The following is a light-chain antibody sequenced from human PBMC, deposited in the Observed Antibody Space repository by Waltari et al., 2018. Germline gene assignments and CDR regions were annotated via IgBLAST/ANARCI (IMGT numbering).Light chain of an antibody. J-gene: IGKJ2*01. V-gene: IGKV1-5*03. Sequence: DIQMTQSPSTLYASVGDRVTITCRASQSISIWMGWYQQKPGKAPKFLIHKASSLESGVPSRFSGSGSGTEFTLTISSLQPDDFATYYCQQYDSSPFTFGQGTKLEIK. CDR3: QQYDSSPFT. CDR1: QSISIW. CDR2: KAS.